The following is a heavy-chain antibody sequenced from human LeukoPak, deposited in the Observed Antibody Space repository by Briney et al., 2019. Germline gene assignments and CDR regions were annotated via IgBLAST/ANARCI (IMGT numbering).Heavy chain of an antibody. CDR3: AKDPLYSGSSYSLPYFFDY. J-gene: IGHJ4*02. CDR2: ISGSGGST. CDR1: GFTFSSYA. D-gene: IGHD1-26*01. V-gene: IGHV3-23*01. Sequence: GGSLRLSCAASGFTFSSYAMSWVRHAPGKGLEWGSAISGSGGSTYYADSVKGRFTISRDNSKNTLYLQMNSLRAEDTAVYYCAKDPLYSGSSYSLPYFFDYWGQGTLVTVSS.